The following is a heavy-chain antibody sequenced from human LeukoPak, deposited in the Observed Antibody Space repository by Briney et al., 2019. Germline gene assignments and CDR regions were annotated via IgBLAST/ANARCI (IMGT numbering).Heavy chain of an antibody. CDR1: GYSFVLYG. CDR2: ISTYNGNT. V-gene: IGHV1-18*01. Sequence: ASVKVSCKASGYSFVLYGISWVRQAPGQGPEWMGWISTYNGNTKYAEKLQGRVTMTTDTSTSTAYMELRSLRSDDTAVYYCARGGSSGWRTPNDDYWGQGTLVTVSS. J-gene: IGHJ4*02. D-gene: IGHD6-19*01. CDR3: ARGGSSGWRTPNDDY.